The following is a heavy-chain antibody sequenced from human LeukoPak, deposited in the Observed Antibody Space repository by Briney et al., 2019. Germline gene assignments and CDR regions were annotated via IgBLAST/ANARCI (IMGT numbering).Heavy chain of an antibody. CDR3: ARLYSGSYETKYYYYYYGMDV. Sequence: GASVKVSCKASGYTFTSYGISWVRRAPGQGLEWMGWISAYNGNTNCAQKLQGRVTMTTDTSTSTAYMELRSLRSDDTAVYYCARLYSGSYETKYYYYYYGMDVWGQGTTVTVSS. CDR1: GYTFTSYG. CDR2: ISAYNGNT. D-gene: IGHD1-26*01. V-gene: IGHV1-18*01. J-gene: IGHJ6*02.